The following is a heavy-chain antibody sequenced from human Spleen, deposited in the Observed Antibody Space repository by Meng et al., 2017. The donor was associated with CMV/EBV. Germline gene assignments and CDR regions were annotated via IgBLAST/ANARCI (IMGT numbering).Heavy chain of an antibody. CDR1: GFTFSSYA. CDR3: ARFATVTTTSLRGGYYYYYYGMDV. V-gene: IGHV3-23*01. Sequence: GGSLRLSCAASGFTFSSYAMTWVRQAPGKGLEWVSAIRGSGGSTYYADSVKGRFTISRDNSKNTLYLQMNSLRAEDTAVYYCARFATVTTTSLRGGYYYYYYGMDVWGQGTTVTVSS. CDR2: IRGSGGST. J-gene: IGHJ6*02. D-gene: IGHD4-11*01.